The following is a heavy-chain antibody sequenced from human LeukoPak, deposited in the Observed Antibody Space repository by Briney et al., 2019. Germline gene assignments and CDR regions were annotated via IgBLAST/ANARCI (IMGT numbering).Heavy chain of an antibody. V-gene: IGHV5-51*01. J-gene: IGHJ4*02. CDR3: ARHQESIHSSGWYPVDY. CDR2: IYVGDSDT. Sequence: GESLKISCKGSGYSFTSYWIGWVRQMPGKGLEWIGIIYVGDSDTRYSPSFQGQVTISADKSISTAYLQWSSLKASDTAMYYCARHQESIHSSGWYPVDYWGQGTLVTVSS. D-gene: IGHD6-19*01. CDR1: GYSFTSYW.